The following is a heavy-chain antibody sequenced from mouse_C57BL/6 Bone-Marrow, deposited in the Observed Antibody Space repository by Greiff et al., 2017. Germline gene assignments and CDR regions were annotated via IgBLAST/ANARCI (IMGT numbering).Heavy chain of an antibody. V-gene: IGHV5-16*01. CDR3: ARGEYYGSAWFAY. Sequence: EVMLVESEGGLVQPGSSMKLSCTASGFTFSDYYMAWVRQVPEKGLEWVANINYDGSSTYYLDSLKSRFIISGDNAKNILYLQMSSLKSEDTATYCCARGEYYGSAWFAYWGQGTLVTVSA. D-gene: IGHD1-1*01. CDR1: GFTFSDYY. J-gene: IGHJ3*01. CDR2: INYDGSST.